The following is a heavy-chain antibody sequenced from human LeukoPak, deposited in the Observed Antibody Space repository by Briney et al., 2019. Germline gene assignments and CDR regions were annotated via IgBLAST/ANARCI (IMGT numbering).Heavy chain of an antibody. J-gene: IGHJ5*02. Sequence: SVKVSCKASGGTFSSYAISWVRQAPGQGLEWMGGVIPIFGTANYAQKFQGRVTITTDESTSTAYMELSSLRSEDTAAYYCARDPGNYDLDPWGQGTLVTVSS. D-gene: IGHD3-3*01. CDR1: GGTFSSYA. CDR3: ARDPGNYDLDP. CDR2: VIPIFGTA. V-gene: IGHV1-69*05.